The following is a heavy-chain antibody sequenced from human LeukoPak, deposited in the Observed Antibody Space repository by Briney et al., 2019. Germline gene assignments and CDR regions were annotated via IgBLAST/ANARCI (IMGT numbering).Heavy chain of an antibody. CDR3: ANTIAVAGFYYYYGMDV. CDR1: GFTFSSYG. Sequence: GGSLRLSCAASGFTFSSYGTHWVRQAPGKGLEWVAFIRFDGNENYYADSVKGRFTISRDNSKNTLYLQMNSLRADDTAIYYCANTIAVAGFYYYYGMDVWGQGTTVTVSS. CDR2: IRFDGNEN. D-gene: IGHD6-19*01. J-gene: IGHJ6*02. V-gene: IGHV3-30*02.